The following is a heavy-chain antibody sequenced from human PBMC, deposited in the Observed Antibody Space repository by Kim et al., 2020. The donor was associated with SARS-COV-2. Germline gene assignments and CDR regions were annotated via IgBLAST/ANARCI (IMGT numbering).Heavy chain of an antibody. V-gene: IGHV3-7*01. Sequence: GGSLRLSCAASGFTFSSYWMSWVRQAPGKGLEWVANIKQDGSEKYYVDSVKGRFTISRDNAKNSLYLQMNSLRAEDTAVYYCARDARRGSGEKPPYYYYGMDVWGQGTTVTVSS. CDR3: ARDARRGSGEKPPYYYYGMDV. J-gene: IGHJ6*02. CDR2: IKQDGSEK. D-gene: IGHD1-26*01. CDR1: GFTFSSYW.